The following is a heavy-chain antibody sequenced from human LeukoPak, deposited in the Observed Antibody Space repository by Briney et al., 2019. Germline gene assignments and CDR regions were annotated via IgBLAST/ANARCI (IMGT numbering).Heavy chain of an antibody. CDR3: ARDWTYRYYDILTGFDY. Sequence: DPGGSLRLSCAASGFTFSSYSMNWVRQAPGKGLEWVSYISSSSSTIYYADSVKGRFTISRDNAKNSLYLQMNSLRAEDTAVYYCARDWTYRYYDILTGFDYWGQGTLVTVSS. J-gene: IGHJ4*02. D-gene: IGHD3-9*01. CDR2: ISSSSSTI. CDR1: GFTFSSYS. V-gene: IGHV3-48*01.